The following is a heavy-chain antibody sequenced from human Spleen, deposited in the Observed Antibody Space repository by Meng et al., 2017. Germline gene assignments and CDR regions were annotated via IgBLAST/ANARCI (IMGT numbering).Heavy chain of an antibody. Sequence: GESLKISCAASGITFSRPWMHWVRQAPRKGLVSVSRINSDGSITSYADSVKGRFTISRDNAKNTLSLQMNSLRAEDTAVYYCATGFIGDSGYWGQGTRVNGAS. CDR2: INSDGSIT. D-gene: IGHD3-16*01. CDR3: ATGFIGDSGY. CDR1: GITFSRPW. V-gene: IGHV3-74*01. J-gene: IGHJ4*02.